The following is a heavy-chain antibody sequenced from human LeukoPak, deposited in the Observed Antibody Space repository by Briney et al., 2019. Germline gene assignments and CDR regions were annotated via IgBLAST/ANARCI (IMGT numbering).Heavy chain of an antibody. CDR2: ISSSSSYI. Sequence: GGSLRLSCAASGFTFSSYSMNWVRQAPGKGLEWVSSISSSSSYIYYADSVKGRFTISRDNAKNSLYLQMNSLRAEDTAVYYCATTGISSSWYPAFDIWGQGTMVTVSS. D-gene: IGHD6-13*01. J-gene: IGHJ3*02. CDR3: ATTGISSSWYPAFDI. V-gene: IGHV3-21*01. CDR1: GFTFSSYS.